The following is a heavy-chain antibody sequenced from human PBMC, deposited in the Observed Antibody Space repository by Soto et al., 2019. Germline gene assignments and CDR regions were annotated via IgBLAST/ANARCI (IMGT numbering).Heavy chain of an antibody. V-gene: IGHV1-18*01. CDR1: GYTFTSYG. J-gene: IGHJ6*02. CDR2: VSAYNGNT. Sequence: ASVKVSCKASGYTFTSYGISWVRQAPGQGLEWMGWVSAYNGNTNYAQKLQGRVTMTTDTSTSTAYMELRSLRAEDTAVYYCARDNYGMDVWGQGTTVTVSS. CDR3: ARDNYGMDV.